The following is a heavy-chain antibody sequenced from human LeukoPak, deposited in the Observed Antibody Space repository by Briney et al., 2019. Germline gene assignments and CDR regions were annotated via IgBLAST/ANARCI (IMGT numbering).Heavy chain of an antibody. V-gene: IGHV3-49*03. J-gene: IGHJ4*02. CDR2: IRSKAYGGTT. CDR1: GFTFGDYA. CDR3: TRVPGSLVPLDY. D-gene: IGHD6-6*01. Sequence: GGSLRLSCTASGFTFGDYAMSWFRQAPGKGLEWVGFIRSKAYGGTTEYAASVKGRFTISRDDSKSIAYPQINSLKTEDTAVYYCTRVPGSLVPLDYWGQGTLVTVSS.